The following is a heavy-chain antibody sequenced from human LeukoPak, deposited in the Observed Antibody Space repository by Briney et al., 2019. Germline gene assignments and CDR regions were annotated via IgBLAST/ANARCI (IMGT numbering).Heavy chain of an antibody. D-gene: IGHD5-18*01. CDR1: GFTFSSYW. V-gene: IGHV3-7*01. CDR2: IKQDGSEK. J-gene: IGHJ4*02. Sequence: PGGSLRLSCAASGFTFSSYWMSWVRQAPEKGLEWVSNIKQDGSEKYYVDSVKGRFTISRDNAKNSLYLQMNSLRAEDTAVYYCARLRGYSYGKLDYWGQGTLVTVSS. CDR3: ARLRGYSYGKLDY.